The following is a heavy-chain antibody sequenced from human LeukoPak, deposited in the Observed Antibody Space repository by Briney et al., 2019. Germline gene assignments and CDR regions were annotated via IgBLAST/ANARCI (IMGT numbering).Heavy chain of an antibody. CDR1: GFRFSTYS. CDR2: ISSSSTYI. CDR3: ASGHGEARGDAFDI. Sequence: PGGSLRLSCAASGFRFSTYSMNWVRQAPRKGLGWVSSISSSSTYIYYTDSVKGRFTISRDNAKNSLFLQMDSLRAEDTAVYYCASGHGEARGDAFDIWGQGTMVTVSS. D-gene: IGHD3-10*01. V-gene: IGHV3-21*01. J-gene: IGHJ3*02.